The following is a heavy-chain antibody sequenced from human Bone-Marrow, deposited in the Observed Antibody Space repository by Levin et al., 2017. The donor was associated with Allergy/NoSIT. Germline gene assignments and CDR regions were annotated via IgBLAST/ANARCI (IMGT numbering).Heavy chain of an antibody. J-gene: IGHJ5*02. Sequence: GESLKISCSASGFTFVSYGMSWVRQAPGKGLEWVATISGSGGEANYADSVRGRFAISRDNSKNTLNLQLNSLRAEDTAVYYCTKALRITATTFDFFAPWGQGTQVTVSS. CDR2: ISGSGGEA. D-gene: IGHD1-14*01. CDR3: TKALRITATTFDFFAP. V-gene: IGHV3-23*01. CDR1: GFTFVSYG.